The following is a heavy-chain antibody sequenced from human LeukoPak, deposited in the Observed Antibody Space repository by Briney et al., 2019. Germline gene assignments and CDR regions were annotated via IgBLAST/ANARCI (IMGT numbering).Heavy chain of an antibody. Sequence: SETLSLTCTVSYYSISSGYCWGWIRQPPGKGLEWIGSIYHSGSTDYNPSLQSRVTISVDTSKNQFSLQLSSVTAADTAVYYCARQIYNILTGYPLNYYYYMDVWGKGTTVTVSS. CDR3: ARQIYNILTGYPLNYYYYMDV. V-gene: IGHV4-38-2*02. D-gene: IGHD3-9*01. CDR2: IYHSGST. CDR1: YYSISSGYC. J-gene: IGHJ6*03.